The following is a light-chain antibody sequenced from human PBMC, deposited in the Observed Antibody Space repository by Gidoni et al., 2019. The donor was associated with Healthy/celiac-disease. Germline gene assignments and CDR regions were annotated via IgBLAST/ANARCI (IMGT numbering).Light chain of an antibody. V-gene: IGKV1-33*01. CDR1: QDSSNL. J-gene: IGKJ5*01. CDR3: QHYDNLPFT. Sequence: DLQLTQSPSSLSASVRDRVTITCQARQDSSNLLKCYQKQPGKAPKLLHYDASNLETGVPSRFSGSCSGTDFTFIISSPQPDYIATYYCQHYDNLPFTFGQGTRLEIK. CDR2: DAS.